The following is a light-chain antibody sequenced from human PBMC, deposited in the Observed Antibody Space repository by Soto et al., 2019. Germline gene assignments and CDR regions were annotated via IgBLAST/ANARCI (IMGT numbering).Light chain of an antibody. Sequence: QSALTQPASVSGSPGQSIIISGTGTSSDVGAYNYVSWYQQHPGKAPKLMIFEVSDRPSGVSNRFSGSKSGNTASLTISGLQAEDEADYYCSSYTSSNTLVFGGGTKLTVL. CDR1: SSDVGAYNY. V-gene: IGLV2-14*01. CDR2: EVS. CDR3: SSYTSSNTLV. J-gene: IGLJ2*01.